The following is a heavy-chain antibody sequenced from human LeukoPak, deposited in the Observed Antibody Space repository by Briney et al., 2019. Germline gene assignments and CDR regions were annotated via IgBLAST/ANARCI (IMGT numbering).Heavy chain of an antibody. CDR3: ARGLRYFDWLYLETYYYYGMDV. D-gene: IGHD3-9*01. V-gene: IGHV1-8*01. CDR2: MNPNSGNT. Sequence: ASVKVSCKASGYTFTSYDINWVRQATGQGLEWMGWMNPNSGNTGYAQKFQGRVTMTRNTSISTAYMELSSLRSEDTAVDYCARGLRYFDWLYLETYYYYGMDVWGQGTTVTVSS. J-gene: IGHJ6*02. CDR1: GYTFTSYD.